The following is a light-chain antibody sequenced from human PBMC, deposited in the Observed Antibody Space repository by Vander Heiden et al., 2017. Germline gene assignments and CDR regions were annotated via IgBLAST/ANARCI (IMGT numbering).Light chain of an antibody. CDR1: QSVRNN. Sequence: GTLSVSPGERATLPCRASQSVRNNLAWYQQRPGQAPRLLIYRASTRATGIPARFSGSGSGTEFTLSISSLQSEDFAVYYCQQYDDWPGFTFGPGTTVDIK. CDR2: RAS. V-gene: IGKV3-15*01. J-gene: IGKJ3*01. CDR3: QQYDDWPGFT.